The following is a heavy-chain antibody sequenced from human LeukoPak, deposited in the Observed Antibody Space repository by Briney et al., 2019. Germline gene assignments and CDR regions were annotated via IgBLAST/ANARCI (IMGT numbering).Heavy chain of an antibody. CDR1: GASTSSGGYS. CDR2: TYHSGNT. CDR3: ARGFDF. J-gene: IGHJ4*02. V-gene: IGHV4-30-2*01. Sequence: SQTLSLTCAVSGASTSSGGYSWGWIRQPPGKGLEWIGYTYHSGNTYYSPSLKSRVTISVDRSKNQFSLRLNSVTAADTAVCFCARGFDFWGQGILVTVSS.